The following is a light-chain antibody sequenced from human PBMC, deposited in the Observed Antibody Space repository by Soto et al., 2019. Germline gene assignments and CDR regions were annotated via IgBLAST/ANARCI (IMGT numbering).Light chain of an antibody. J-gene: IGLJ2*01. CDR3: SSYTNSNTVV. Sequence: QSALTQPASVSVSPGQSITISCTGTSSEVGSYNYVSWYQHHPGKAPKVIIYEVANRPSGISNRFSGSKSGNTAYLTISGLQAEDEADYYCSSYTNSNTVVFAGGTKLTVL. CDR1: SSEVGSYNY. V-gene: IGLV2-14*01. CDR2: EVA.